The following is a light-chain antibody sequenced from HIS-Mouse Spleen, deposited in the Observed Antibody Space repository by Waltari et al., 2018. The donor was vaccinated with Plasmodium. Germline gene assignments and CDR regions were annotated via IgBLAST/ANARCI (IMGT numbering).Light chain of an antibody. V-gene: IGKV3-20*01. CDR1: QSVRSSY. CDR2: GAS. CDR3: QQYGSSGT. J-gene: IGKJ1*01. Sequence: IVLTQSPGTLSLSPGERATLSCRASQSVRSSYLAWYQQKPGQAPRLLIYGASSRATGIPDRFSGSGSGTDFTLTISRLEPEDFAVYYCQQYGSSGTFGQGTKVEIK.